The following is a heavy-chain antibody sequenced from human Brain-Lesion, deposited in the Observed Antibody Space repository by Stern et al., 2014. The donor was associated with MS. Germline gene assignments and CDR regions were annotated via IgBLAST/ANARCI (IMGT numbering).Heavy chain of an antibody. D-gene: IGHD1-26*01. J-gene: IGHJ4*02. CDR1: GYTLTELS. CDR3: ATLSPGAVGNYCRHFDY. CDR2: FAPEDGET. Sequence: VQLVESGAEVKKPGASVKVSCKVSGYTLTELSMHWVRQAPRKGLEWVGGFAPEDGETIYAKKFQGRVTMTEDTSTATAYIELSSLRSENTAVYFCATLSPGAVGNYCRHFDYWGQGTLVTVYS. V-gene: IGHV1-24*01.